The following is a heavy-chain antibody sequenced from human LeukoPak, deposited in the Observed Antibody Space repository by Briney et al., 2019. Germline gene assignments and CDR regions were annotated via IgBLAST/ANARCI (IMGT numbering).Heavy chain of an antibody. CDR1: GGTFSSYA. CDR2: IIPIFGTA. Sequence: SVKVSCKASGGTFSSYAISWVRQAPGQGLEWMGGIIPIFGTANYAQKFQGRVTITADKSTSTAYMELSSLRSEDTAVYYCASLSCSSTSCRPAADYWGQGPLVTVSS. D-gene: IGHD2-2*01. J-gene: IGHJ4*02. CDR3: ASLSCSSTSCRPAADY. V-gene: IGHV1-69*06.